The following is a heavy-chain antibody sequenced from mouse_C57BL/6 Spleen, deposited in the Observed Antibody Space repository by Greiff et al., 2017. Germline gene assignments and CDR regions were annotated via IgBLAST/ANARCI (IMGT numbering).Heavy chain of an antibody. Sequence: VQLQQSGTVLARPGASVKMSCKTSGYTFTSYWMHWVKQRPGQGLEWIGAIYPGNSDTSYNQKFKGKAKLTAVTSASTAYMELSSLTNEDSAVYYCTRSITTVVSPFAYWGQGTLVTVSA. D-gene: IGHD1-1*01. J-gene: IGHJ3*01. CDR3: TRSITTVVSPFAY. CDR2: IYPGNSDT. CDR1: GYTFTSYW. V-gene: IGHV1-5*01.